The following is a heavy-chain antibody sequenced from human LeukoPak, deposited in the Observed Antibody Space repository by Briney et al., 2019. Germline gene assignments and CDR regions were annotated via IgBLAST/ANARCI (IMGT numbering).Heavy chain of an antibody. V-gene: IGHV3-21*01. J-gene: IGHJ3*02. D-gene: IGHD2-2*01. CDR3: ARDRGYCSSTSCYYPTSSSGFDAFDI. CDR2: ISSSSSYI. CDR1: GFTFSSYS. Sequence: GGSLRLSCAASGFTFSSYSMNWVRQAPGKGLEWVSSISSSSSYIYYADSVRGRFTISRDNAKNSLYLQMNSLRAEDTAVYYCARDRGYCSSTSCYYPTSSSGFDAFDIWGQGTMVTVSS.